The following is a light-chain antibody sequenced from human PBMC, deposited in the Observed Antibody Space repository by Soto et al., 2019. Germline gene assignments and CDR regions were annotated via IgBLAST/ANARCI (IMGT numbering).Light chain of an antibody. V-gene: IGKV3-20*01. Sequence: EFVLTQSPGTLSLSPGERATLSCRASQSVSSNYLAWYQQKPGQAPRLLIYGASNRATDIPDRFSASGSGTDFTLTISRLEPEDFAVYYCQQYGSSTGTFGQGTKVDSK. CDR3: QQYGSSTGT. CDR1: QSVSSNY. J-gene: IGKJ1*01. CDR2: GAS.